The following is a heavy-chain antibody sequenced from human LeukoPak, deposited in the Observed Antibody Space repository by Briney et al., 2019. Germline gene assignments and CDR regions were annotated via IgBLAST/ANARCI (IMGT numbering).Heavy chain of an antibody. D-gene: IGHD5-18*01. J-gene: IGHJ6*03. CDR1: GFTFTSSA. Sequence: ASVKVSCKASGFTFTSSAMQWVRQARGQRLEWIGWIVVGSGNTNYAQKFQGRVTITADKSTSTAYMELSSLRSEDTAVYYCARGRDAGPRPGYSYGPINYYYYMDVWGKGTTVTVSS. CDR2: IVVGSGNT. V-gene: IGHV1-58*02. CDR3: ARGRDAGPRPGYSYGPINYYYYMDV.